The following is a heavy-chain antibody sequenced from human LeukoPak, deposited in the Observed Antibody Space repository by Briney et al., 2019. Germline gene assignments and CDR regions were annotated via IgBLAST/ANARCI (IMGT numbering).Heavy chain of an antibody. CDR1: GFTFSGYG. CDR3: ARSSAVAGTGPLDY. V-gene: IGHV3-33*01. Sequence: PGGSLRLSCAASGFTFSGYGMHWVRQAPGKGLEWVAVIWYDGSNKYYADSVKGRFTISRDNSKNTLYLQMNSLRAEDTAVYYCARSSAVAGTGPLDYWGQGTLVTVSS. CDR2: IWYDGSNK. J-gene: IGHJ4*02. D-gene: IGHD6-19*01.